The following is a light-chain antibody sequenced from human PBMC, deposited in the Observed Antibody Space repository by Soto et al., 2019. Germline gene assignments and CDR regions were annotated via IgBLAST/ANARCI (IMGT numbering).Light chain of an antibody. J-gene: IGKJ2*01. CDR3: QQYANSPFS. CDR1: QSVSSNY. Sequence: EIVLTQSPGTLPLSPGERATLSCSASQSVSSNYLVWYQQKPGQAPRPLIYGASSRATGIPDRFSGSGSGTDFTLTISRLEPEDFAVYYCQQYANSPFSFGKGTKLEIK. CDR2: GAS. V-gene: IGKV3-20*01.